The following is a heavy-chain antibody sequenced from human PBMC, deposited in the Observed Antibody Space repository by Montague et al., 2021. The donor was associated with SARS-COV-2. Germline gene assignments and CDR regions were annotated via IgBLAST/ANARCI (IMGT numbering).Heavy chain of an antibody. V-gene: IGHV3-33*06. CDR3: AKDVGLYCSGGSCYSTPTYYLDY. Sequence: SLRLSCAASGFTFSSYGMHWVRQAPGKGLEWVAVIWYDGSNKYYADSAKGRFTISRDNFKNTLYLQMNSLRAEDTAVYYCAKDVGLYCSGGSCYSTPTYYLDYWGQGTLVTVSS. D-gene: IGHD2-15*01. CDR1: GFTFSSYG. J-gene: IGHJ4*02. CDR2: IWYDGSNK.